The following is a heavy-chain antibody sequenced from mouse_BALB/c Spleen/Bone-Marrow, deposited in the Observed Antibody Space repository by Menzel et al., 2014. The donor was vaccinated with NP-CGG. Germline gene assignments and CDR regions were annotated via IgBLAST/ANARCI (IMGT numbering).Heavy chain of an antibody. J-gene: IGHJ4*01. D-gene: IGHD1-1*01. Sequence: EVQLQQSGPELVKPGASVKISCKASGYSFTGYFMNWVMQSHGKSLEWIGRINPYNGDTFYNQKFKGKATLTVDKSSSAAHMELRRLASVESADYYCVREGYYYGSSYGNAMDYWGQGTSVTVSS. V-gene: IGHV1-20*02. CDR2: INPYNGDT. CDR1: GYSFTGYF. CDR3: VREGYYYGSSYGNAMDY.